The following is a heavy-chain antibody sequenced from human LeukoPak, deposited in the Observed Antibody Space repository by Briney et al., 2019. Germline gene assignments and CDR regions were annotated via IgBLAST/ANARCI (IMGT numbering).Heavy chain of an antibody. CDR3: ARDSPHSYYDFWSGYFRSGFDYYYGMDV. J-gene: IGHJ6*02. V-gene: IGHV1-18*01. D-gene: IGHD3-3*01. CDR1: RYTFTSYG. CDR2: ISAYNGNT. Sequence: VASVKVSCKASRYTFTSYGISWVRQPPGQGLEWMGWISAYNGNTNYAQKLQGRVTMTTDTSTSTAYMELRSLRSDDTAVYYCARDSPHSYYDFWSGYFRSGFDYYYGMDVWGQGTTVTVSS.